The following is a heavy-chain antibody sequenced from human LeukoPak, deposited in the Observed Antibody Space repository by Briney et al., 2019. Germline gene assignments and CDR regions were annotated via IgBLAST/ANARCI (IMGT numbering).Heavy chain of an antibody. CDR1: GYTFVTYW. J-gene: IGHJ4*02. D-gene: IGHD3-10*01. Sequence: GGSLKTSCKTPGYTFVTYWIAWVRQIPGKGLDWVRIIYPGDAVTRYSPSFQGQVTISADDSISTGYPQWSSLKASDAAMYYCARGTGARGGSGTYALNYWGQGTLVTVSS. V-gene: IGHV5-51*01. CDR3: ARGTGARGGSGTYALNY. CDR2: IYPGDAVT.